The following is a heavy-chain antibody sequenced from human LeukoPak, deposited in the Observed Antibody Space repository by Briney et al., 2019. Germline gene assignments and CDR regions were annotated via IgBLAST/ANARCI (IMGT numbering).Heavy chain of an antibody. CDR3: ARAILTASGYVWHFDL. D-gene: IGHD3-3*01. CDR2: SYSSGGT. Sequence: SETLSLTCSVSGGSISSGAYWWSWIRQHPGEGLEWIGDSYSSGGTFYNPSLRSRVTMAVDTSKNQFSLKLTSLNAADTAVYYCARAILTASGYVWHFDLWGRGTLVTVSS. CDR1: GGSISSGAYW. J-gene: IGHJ2*01. V-gene: IGHV4-31*03.